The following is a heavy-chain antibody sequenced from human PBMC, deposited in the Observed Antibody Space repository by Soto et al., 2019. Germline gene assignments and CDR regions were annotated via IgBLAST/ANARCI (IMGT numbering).Heavy chain of an antibody. D-gene: IGHD2-21*02. V-gene: IGHV3-30*18. CDR2: ISYDGSNK. J-gene: IGHJ5*02. CDR1: GFTFSSYG. Sequence: QVQLVESGGGVVQPGRSLRLSCAASGFTFSSYGMHWVRQAPGKGLEWVAVISYDGSNKYYADSVKGRFTISRDNSKNPLYLQMNSLRAEDTAVYYCAKGSFLGDLFPLDPWGQGTLVTVSS. CDR3: AKGSFLGDLFPLDP.